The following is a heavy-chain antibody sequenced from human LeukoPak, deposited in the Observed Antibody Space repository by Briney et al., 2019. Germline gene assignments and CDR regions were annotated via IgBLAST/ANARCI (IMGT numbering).Heavy chain of an antibody. Sequence: SETLSLTCTVSGGSISSYYRSWIRQPPGKGLEWIGYIYYSGSTNYNPSLKSRVTISVDPSKNQFSLKLSSVTAADTAVYYCARALGATGYWGQGTLVTVSS. CDR1: GGSISSYY. J-gene: IGHJ4*02. CDR2: IYYSGST. V-gene: IGHV4-59*01. CDR3: ARALGATGY. D-gene: IGHD1-26*01.